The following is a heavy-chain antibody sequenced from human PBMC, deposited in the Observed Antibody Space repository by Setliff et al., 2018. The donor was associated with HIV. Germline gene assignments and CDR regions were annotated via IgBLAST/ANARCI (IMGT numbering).Heavy chain of an antibody. CDR2: INTETGNP. J-gene: IGHJ4*02. V-gene: IGHV7-4-1*02. Sequence: GASVKVSCKASGYTFTTYGISWVRQAPGQGPEWMGWINTETGNPMYAQGFRGRLVFSLDSSVNTAYLQINSLKTEDTAMYYCARVGSYWSTSDYWGQGALVTVSS. CDR1: GYTFTTYG. D-gene: IGHD2-8*02. CDR3: ARVGSYWSTSDY.